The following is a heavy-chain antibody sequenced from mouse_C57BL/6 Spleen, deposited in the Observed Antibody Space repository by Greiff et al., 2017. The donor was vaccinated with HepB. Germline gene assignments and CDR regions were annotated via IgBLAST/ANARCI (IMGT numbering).Heavy chain of an antibody. V-gene: IGHV3-6*01. CDR1: GYSITSGYY. D-gene: IGHD2-5*01. CDR2: ISYDGSN. J-gene: IGHJ4*01. Sequence: EVKLMESGPGLVKPSQSLSLTCSVTGYSITSGYYWNWIRQFPGNKLEWMGYISYDGSNNYNPSLKNRISITRDTSKNQFFLKLNSVTTEDTATYYCAREHSTYAMDYWGQGTSVTVSS. CDR3: AREHSTYAMDY.